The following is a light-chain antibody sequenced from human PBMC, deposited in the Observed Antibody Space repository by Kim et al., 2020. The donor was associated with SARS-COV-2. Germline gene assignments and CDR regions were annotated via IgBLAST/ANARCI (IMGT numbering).Light chain of an antibody. Sequence: RVTISCSGSSSNIGSNYVYWYQQLPGTAPKLLIYRNNQRPSGVPDRFSGSKSGTSASLAISGLRSVDEADYYCAAWDDSLSGHWVFGGGTQLTVL. CDR3: AAWDDSLSGHWV. CDR2: RNN. CDR1: SSNIGSNY. J-gene: IGLJ3*02. V-gene: IGLV1-47*01.